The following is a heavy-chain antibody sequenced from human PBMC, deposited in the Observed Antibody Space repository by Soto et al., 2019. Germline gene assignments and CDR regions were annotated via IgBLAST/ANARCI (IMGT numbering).Heavy chain of an antibody. J-gene: IGHJ4*02. CDR2: INSKTDGGTT. Sequence: VGSLRLSCAASGFTFSNAWMNWVRQAPGRGLEWVGRINSKTDGGTTDYAAPVKGRFTISRDDSKNTLYLQMNSLKTEDTAVYYCTTRVILTGSLRFDYWGQGTLVPVSS. V-gene: IGHV3-15*07. D-gene: IGHD3-9*01. CDR3: TTRVILTGSLRFDY. CDR1: GFTFSNAW.